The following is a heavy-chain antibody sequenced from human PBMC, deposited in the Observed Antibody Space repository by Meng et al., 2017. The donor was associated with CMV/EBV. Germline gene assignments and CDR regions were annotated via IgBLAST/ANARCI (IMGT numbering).Heavy chain of an antibody. D-gene: IGHD2-2*01. CDR1: GYTFTSYG. CDR2: IIPIFGTA. V-gene: IGHV1-69*13. J-gene: IGHJ5*02. Sequence: QVQLVQSGAEVKKPGASVKVSCKASGYTFTSYGISWVRQAPGQGLEWMGGIIPIFGTANYAQKFQGRVTITADESTSTAYMELSSLRSEDTAVYYCAREGGIVVVPAAPGWFDPWGQGTLVTVSS. CDR3: AREGGIVVVPAAPGWFDP.